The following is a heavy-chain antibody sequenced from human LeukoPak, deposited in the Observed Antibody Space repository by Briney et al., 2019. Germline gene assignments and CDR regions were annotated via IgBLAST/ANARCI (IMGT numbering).Heavy chain of an antibody. D-gene: IGHD6-19*01. V-gene: IGHV1-69*13. J-gene: IGHJ4*02. Sequence: ASVKVSCKASGGTFSSYAISWVRQAPGQWLEWMGGIIPIFGTANYAQKFHGRVTITADESTSTAYMELSSLRSEDTAVYYCARDRVAVAGLFDYWGQGTLVTVSS. CDR2: IIPIFGTA. CDR3: ARDRVAVAGLFDY. CDR1: GGTFSSYA.